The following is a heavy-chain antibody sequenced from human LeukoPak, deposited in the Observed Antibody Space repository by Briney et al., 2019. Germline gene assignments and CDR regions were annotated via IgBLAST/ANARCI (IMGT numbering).Heavy chain of an antibody. CDR3: TTYDFWSGYYDY. D-gene: IGHD3-3*01. V-gene: IGHV3-15*01. Sequence: PGGSLRLSCAVSGFTFSNAWMSWVRQAPGKGLEWVGRIKSKTDGGTVDYAAPVKGRFTISRDDSKNTVYLQMNSLKTEDTAVYYCTTYDFWSGYYDYWGQGTLVTVSS. CDR2: IKSKTDGGTV. CDR1: GFTFSNAW. J-gene: IGHJ4*02.